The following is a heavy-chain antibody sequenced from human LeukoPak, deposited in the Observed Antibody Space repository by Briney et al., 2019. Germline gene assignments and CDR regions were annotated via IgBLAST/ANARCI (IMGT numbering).Heavy chain of an antibody. Sequence: SETLSLTCTVSGGSVSSGSYYWSWIRQPPGKGLEWIGYIYYSGSTNYNPSLKSRVTISVDTSKNQFSLKLSSVTAADTAVYYCAREKWVAATANYFDYWGQGTLVTVSS. CDR3: AREKWVAATANYFDY. V-gene: IGHV4-61*01. CDR2: IYYSGST. J-gene: IGHJ4*02. CDR1: GGSVSSGSYY. D-gene: IGHD1-26*01.